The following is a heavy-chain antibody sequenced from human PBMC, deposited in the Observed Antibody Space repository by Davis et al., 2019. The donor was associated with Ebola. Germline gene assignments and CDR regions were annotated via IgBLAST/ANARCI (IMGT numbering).Heavy chain of an antibody. D-gene: IGHD4-11*01. V-gene: IGHV3-73*01. CDR1: GFTFSSYW. CDR3: TNTLGTTDY. Sequence: PGGSLRLSCAASGFTFSSYWMHWVRQASGKGLEWVGRIRSKANSYATAYAASVKGRFTISRDDSKNTAYLQMNSLKTEDTAVYYCTNTLGTTDYWGQGTLVTVSS. J-gene: IGHJ4*02. CDR2: IRSKANSYAT.